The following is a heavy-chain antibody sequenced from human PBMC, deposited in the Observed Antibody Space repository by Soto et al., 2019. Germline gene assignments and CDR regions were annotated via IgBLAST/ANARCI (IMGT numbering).Heavy chain of an antibody. V-gene: IGHV1-69*13. CDR3: ARGVVVAATNGYYYYGMDV. Sequence: SVKVSCKASGGTFSSYAISWLRQSPGQGLEWMGGIIPIFGTANYAQKFQGRVTITADESTSTAYMELSSLRSEDTAVYYCARGVVVAATNGYYYYGMDVWGQGTTGT. J-gene: IGHJ6*02. CDR2: IIPIFGTA. CDR1: GGTFSSYA. D-gene: IGHD2-15*01.